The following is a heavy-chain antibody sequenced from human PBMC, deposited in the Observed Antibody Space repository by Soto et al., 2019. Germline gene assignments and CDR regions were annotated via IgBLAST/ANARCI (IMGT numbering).Heavy chain of an antibody. D-gene: IGHD3-22*01. CDR1: GFTFSSYG. Sequence: PGGSLRLSCAASGFTFSSYGMHWVRQAPGKGLEWVAVIWYDGSNKYYADSVKGRFTISRDNSKNTLYLQMNSLRAEDTAVYYCASGYYYDSSGYYSYWGQGTLVTVSS. J-gene: IGHJ4*02. CDR3: ASGYYYDSSGYYSY. CDR2: IWYDGSNK. V-gene: IGHV3-33*01.